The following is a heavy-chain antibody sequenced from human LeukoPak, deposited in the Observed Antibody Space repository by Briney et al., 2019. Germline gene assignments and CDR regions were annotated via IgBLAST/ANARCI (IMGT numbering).Heavy chain of an antibody. Sequence: SVKVSCKASGGTFSSYAISWVRQAPGQGLEWMGGIIPIFGTANYAQKFQGRVTITADESTSTAYMELSSLRSEDTAVYYCAGGGDPYSSSWHNYYYYMDVWGKGTTVTVSS. CDR3: AGGGDPYSSSWHNYYYYMDV. CDR1: GGTFSSYA. CDR2: IIPIFGTA. D-gene: IGHD6-13*01. V-gene: IGHV1-69*13. J-gene: IGHJ6*03.